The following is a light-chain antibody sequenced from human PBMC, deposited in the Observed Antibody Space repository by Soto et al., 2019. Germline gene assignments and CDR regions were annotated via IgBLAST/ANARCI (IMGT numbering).Light chain of an antibody. CDR1: QSVGTN. CDR3: QQYNNWPQT. Sequence: EIVFAQSPCTVSVSPRESFTLSCRNSQSVGTNLAWYQQKPGQAPSLLIYGVSTRATGIPTRFSGSGSGRQFTLTISSLQSEDFAVYYCQQYNNWPQTFGQGTKVDI. CDR2: GVS. J-gene: IGKJ1*01. V-gene: IGKV3-15*01.